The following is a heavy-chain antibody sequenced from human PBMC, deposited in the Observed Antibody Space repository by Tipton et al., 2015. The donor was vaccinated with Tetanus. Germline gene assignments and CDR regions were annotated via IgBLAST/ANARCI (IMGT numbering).Heavy chain of an antibody. V-gene: IGHV4-61*05. D-gene: IGHD2-2*01. Sequence: TLSLTCNVSGGSISDKKYYWGWIRQPPGKGLEWIAYIFHSGSTNYSPSLKSRVAISMDTSKNQISLKLSSVTAADTAVYYCARRSYCSSSRCFDAFDLWGQGTMVTVSS. J-gene: IGHJ3*01. CDR3: ARRSYCSSSRCFDAFDL. CDR1: GGSISDKKYY. CDR2: IFHSGST.